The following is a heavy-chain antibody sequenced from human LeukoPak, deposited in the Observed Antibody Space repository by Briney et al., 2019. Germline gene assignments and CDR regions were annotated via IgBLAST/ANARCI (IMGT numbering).Heavy chain of an antibody. CDR3: ARAVLATKSEHWFDS. Sequence: SETLSLTCSVSGDSFSNYYWSWIRQPPGKGLEWIGYIYYTGSTNYNSSLKSRVTISVDTSKNQFSLNLSSVTAADTAMYYCARAVLATKSEHWFDSWGQGTLVTVSS. D-gene: IGHD2-8*01. V-gene: IGHV4-59*01. CDR2: IYYTGST. J-gene: IGHJ5*01. CDR1: GDSFSNYY.